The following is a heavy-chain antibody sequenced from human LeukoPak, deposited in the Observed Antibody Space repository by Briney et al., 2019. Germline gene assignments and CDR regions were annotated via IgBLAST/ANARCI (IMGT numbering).Heavy chain of an antibody. CDR2: IYYSGST. D-gene: IGHD3-3*01. CDR3: ARKVPYYDFWSGYYFDY. CDR1: GGSISSGDYY. V-gene: IGHV4-30-4*01. J-gene: IGHJ4*02. Sequence: PSETLSLTCTVSGGSISSGDYYWSWIRQPPGKGLEWIGYIYYSGSTYYNPSLKSRVTISVDTSKNQFSLKLSSVTAADTAVYYYARKVPYYDFWSGYYFDYWGQGTLVTVSS.